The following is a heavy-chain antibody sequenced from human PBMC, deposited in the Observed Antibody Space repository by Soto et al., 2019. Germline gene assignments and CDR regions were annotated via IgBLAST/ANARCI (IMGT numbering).Heavy chain of an antibody. V-gene: IGHV1-8*01. CDR1: GYSFTSYD. Sequence: ASVKVSCKTSGYSFTSYDMNWVRQATGQGLEWVGWMNPNIGNTGYAQKFQGRVTMTTDKSMKTAYMELSSLRSEDTAVYYCARDKSKRSIAASKDVSYYYYGMDVWGQXTTVTVSS. D-gene: IGHD6-6*01. CDR2: MNPNIGNT. CDR3: ARDKSKRSIAASKDVSYYYYGMDV. J-gene: IGHJ6*02.